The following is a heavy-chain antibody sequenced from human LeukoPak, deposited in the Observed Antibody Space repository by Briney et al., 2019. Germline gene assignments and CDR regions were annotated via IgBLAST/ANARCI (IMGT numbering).Heavy chain of an antibody. CDR3: ARASFQGFDY. CDR2: IYYSGST. J-gene: IGHJ4*02. V-gene: IGHV4-39*01. D-gene: IGHD2/OR15-2a*01. CDR1: GGSISSSSYY. Sequence: PSETLSLTCTVSGGSISSSSYYWGWIRQPPGKGLEWIGSIYYSGSTYYNPSLKSRVTISVDTSKNQFSLKLSPVTAADTAVYYCARASFQGFDYWGQGTLVTVSS.